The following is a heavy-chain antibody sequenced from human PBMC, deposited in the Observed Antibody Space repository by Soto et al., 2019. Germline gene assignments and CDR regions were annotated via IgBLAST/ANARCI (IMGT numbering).Heavy chain of an antibody. D-gene: IGHD3-16*01. CDR3: ARKGGGAVTGYGMDV. Sequence: ASVKVSCKASGGTFSSYAISWVRQAPGQGLEWMGGIIPIFGTANYAQKFQGRVTITADESTSTAYMELSSLRPEDTAVYYCARKGGGAVTGYGMDVWGQGTTVTVSS. V-gene: IGHV1-69*13. CDR2: IIPIFGTA. J-gene: IGHJ6*02. CDR1: GGTFSSYA.